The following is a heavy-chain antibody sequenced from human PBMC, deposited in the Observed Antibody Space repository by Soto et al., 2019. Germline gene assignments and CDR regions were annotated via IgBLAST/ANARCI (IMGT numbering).Heavy chain of an antibody. CDR2: IYYSGIT. J-gene: IGHJ4*02. CDR1: GGSVSSGSYY. D-gene: IGHD5-18*01. Sequence: QVQLQESGPGLMKPSETLSLTCTVSGGSVSSGSYYWSWIRQPPGKGLEWIGDIYYSGITNYNPSPKNRVPISVDTSKNQFPLKLSSVTAADTAVYYCASLRGYSYGGLGYWGQGTLVTVSS. V-gene: IGHV4-61*01. CDR3: ASLRGYSYGGLGY.